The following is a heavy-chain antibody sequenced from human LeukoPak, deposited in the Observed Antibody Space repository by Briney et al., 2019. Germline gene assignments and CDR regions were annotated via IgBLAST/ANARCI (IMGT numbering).Heavy chain of an antibody. D-gene: IGHD2-21*02. J-gene: IGHJ3*02. CDR3: ATALAPCGADCYAPPVVAFDI. CDR1: GFTISSYS. CDR2: ISSSSSYI. V-gene: IGHV3-21*01. Sequence: GGSLRLSWAPSGFTISSYSMNWLRQAPGKGLEWVPSISSSSSYIYYADSVKGRFTISRDNAKNSLYLQMNSLRAEDTAVYYCATALAPCGADCYAPPVVAFDIWGQGTMVTVSS.